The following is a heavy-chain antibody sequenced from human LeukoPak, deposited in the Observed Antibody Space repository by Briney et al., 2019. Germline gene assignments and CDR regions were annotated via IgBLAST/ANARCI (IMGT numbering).Heavy chain of an antibody. CDR1: GFTFSNAW. CDR3: AMYYDFRSGKYTKNGFDY. Sequence: KPGGSLRLSCAASGFTFSNAWMSWVRQAPGQGREWVGCIKTKTDDGTRDYAAPVKGRFTISRDHSTNTLYMQQNSLKTEDTAVYYCAMYYDFRSGKYTKNGFDYWGQGTLVTVSS. CDR2: IKTKTDDGTR. J-gene: IGHJ4*02. V-gene: IGHV3-15*01. D-gene: IGHD3-3*01.